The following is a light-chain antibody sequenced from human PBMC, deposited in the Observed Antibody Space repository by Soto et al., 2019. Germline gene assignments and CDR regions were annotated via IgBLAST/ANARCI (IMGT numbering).Light chain of an antibody. CDR2: GAY. CDR3: HQYGSSPRT. CDR1: QIITSGY. J-gene: IGKJ2*01. V-gene: IGKV3-20*01. Sequence: EIVLTQSPDTLSLSPGERATLSCRASQIITSGYLAWYQQTRGQAPRLLIYGAYIRATGVPGRFSGSGSGTDFTLRISGLEPEDFALYYCHQYGSSPRTFSQGTKVEI.